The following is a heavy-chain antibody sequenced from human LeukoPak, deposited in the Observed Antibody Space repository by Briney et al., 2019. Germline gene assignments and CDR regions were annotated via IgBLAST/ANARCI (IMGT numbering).Heavy chain of an antibody. CDR2: INIGGTNT. Sequence: GGSLRLSCAASGFTFNDYYMSWIRQAPGEGLEWLSYINIGGTNTHYADSVKGRFTISRDNAKKSLYLEMNNLRAEDTAVYYCATDGAGFDTWGQGVLVTVSS. V-gene: IGHV3-11*01. CDR1: GFTFNDYY. J-gene: IGHJ5*02. CDR3: ATDGAGFDT.